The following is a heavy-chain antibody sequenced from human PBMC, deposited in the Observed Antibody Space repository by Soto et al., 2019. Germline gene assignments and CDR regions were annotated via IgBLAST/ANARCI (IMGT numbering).Heavy chain of an antibody. CDR1: GYTFTGYY. D-gene: IGHD3-22*01. CDR2: INPNSGGT. CDR3: ARHPSPYYYDSSGYNNWFDP. V-gene: IGHV1-2*04. Sequence: QVQLVQSGAEVKKPGASVKVSYKASGYTFTGYYMHWVRQAPGQGLEWMGWINPNSGGTNYAQKFQGWVTMTRDTSISTAYMELSRLRSDDTAVYYCARHPSPYYYDSSGYNNWFDPWGQGTLVTVSS. J-gene: IGHJ5*02.